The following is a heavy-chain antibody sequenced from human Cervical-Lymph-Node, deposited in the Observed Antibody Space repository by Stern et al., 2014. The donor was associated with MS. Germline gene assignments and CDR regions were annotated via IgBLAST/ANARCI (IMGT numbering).Heavy chain of an antibody. CDR1: GGTFSSLD. CDR3: TRHQGGFAAS. CDR2: ITPLFGTE. Sequence: QVQLMQSGPEVSQPGSSMKVSCKASGGTFSSLDIAWVRQTPGQGLEWVGGITPLFGTENYAPNVKGRVLITADESAATAYMKLINLTSGDTALYYCTRHQGGFAASWGQGTQVTVSS. D-gene: IGHD3-16*01. V-gene: IGHV1-69*01. J-gene: IGHJ5*02.